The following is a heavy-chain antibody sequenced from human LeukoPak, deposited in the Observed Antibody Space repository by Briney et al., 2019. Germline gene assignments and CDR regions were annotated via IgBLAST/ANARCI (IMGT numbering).Heavy chain of an antibody. CDR3: ARDPYGTGAFDY. D-gene: IGHD1-1*01. CDR1: GFTFSSYE. J-gene: IGHJ4*02. CDR2: VYTGGNT. V-gene: IGHV3-66*01. Sequence: GGSLRLSCAASGFTFSSYEMNWVRQAPGKGLEWVSVVYTGGNTYYADSVKGRFTISRDNPKNTVYLQVNSRRAEDTAVYYCARDPYGTGAFDYWGQGTQVTVSS.